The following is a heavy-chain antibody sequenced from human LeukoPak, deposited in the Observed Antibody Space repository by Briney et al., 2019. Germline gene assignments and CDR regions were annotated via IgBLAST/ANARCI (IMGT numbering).Heavy chain of an antibody. CDR2: IKQDGSEK. D-gene: IGHD1-7*01. J-gene: IGHJ4*02. V-gene: IGHV3-7*01. Sequence: GGSLRLSCAASGFTFSSYWMSWFRQAPGKGLEWVANIKQDGSEKYYVDSVKGRFTISRDNAKNSLYLQMNSLRAEDTAVYYCARGPGGRITGTTTLLDYWGQGTLVTVSS. CDR1: GFTFSSYW. CDR3: ARGPGGRITGTTTLLDY.